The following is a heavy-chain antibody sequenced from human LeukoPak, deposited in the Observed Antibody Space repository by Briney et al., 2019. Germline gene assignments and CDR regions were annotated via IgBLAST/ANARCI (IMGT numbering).Heavy chain of an antibody. CDR3: ARYITMVRGVSTSGGMDV. J-gene: IGHJ6*02. D-gene: IGHD3-10*01. V-gene: IGHV1-69*04. Sequence: SMKVSCKASGGTFSSYAISWVRQAPGQGLEWMGRIIPILGIANYAQKFQGRVTITADKSTSTAYMELSSLRSEDTAVYYCARYITMVRGVSTSGGMDVWGQGTTVTVSS. CDR1: GGTFSSYA. CDR2: IIPILGIA.